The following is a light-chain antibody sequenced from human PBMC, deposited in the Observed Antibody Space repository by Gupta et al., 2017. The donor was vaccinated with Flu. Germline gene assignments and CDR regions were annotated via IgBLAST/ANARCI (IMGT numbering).Light chain of an antibody. Sequence: SALTQPASVSGFHGQSITTSSTGPSRDVGSYNLVSWYQQHPGKAPKLMIYEVSKRPSGVSNRFSGSKSGNTASLTISGLQAEDEADYYCCSYAGSLYVFGTGTKVTVL. CDR1: SRDVGSYNL. CDR2: EVS. V-gene: IGLV2-23*02. CDR3: CSYAGSLYV. J-gene: IGLJ1*01.